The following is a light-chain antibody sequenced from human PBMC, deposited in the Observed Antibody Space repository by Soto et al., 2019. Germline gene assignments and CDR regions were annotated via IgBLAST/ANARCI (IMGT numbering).Light chain of an antibody. CDR2: EVS. Sequence: QSVLTQPASVSGSPGQSVTISCTGTSSDVGGYNYVSWYQQHPGKAPKLMIYEVSNRPSGVSTRFSGSKSGITASLTISGLQAEDEADYYCSSYTSSSTWVFGGGTKLTVL. V-gene: IGLV2-14*01. CDR3: SSYTSSSTWV. J-gene: IGLJ3*02. CDR1: SSDVGGYNY.